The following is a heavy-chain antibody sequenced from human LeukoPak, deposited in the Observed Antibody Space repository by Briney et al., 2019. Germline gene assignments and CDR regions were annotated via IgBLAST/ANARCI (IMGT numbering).Heavy chain of an antibody. V-gene: IGHV3-21*01. CDR1: GFTFSSYS. Sequence: GGSLRLSCAASGFTFSSYSMNWVRQAPGEGLEWVSSISSSSSYIYYADSVKGRFTISRDNAKNSLYLQMSSLRAEDTAVYYCARGEQQLTHDAFDIWGQGTMVTVSS. CDR2: ISSSSSYI. D-gene: IGHD6-13*01. CDR3: ARGEQQLTHDAFDI. J-gene: IGHJ3*02.